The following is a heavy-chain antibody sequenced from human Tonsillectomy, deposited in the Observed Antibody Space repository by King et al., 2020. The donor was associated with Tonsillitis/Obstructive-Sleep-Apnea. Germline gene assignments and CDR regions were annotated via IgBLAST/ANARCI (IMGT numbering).Heavy chain of an antibody. J-gene: IGHJ4*02. V-gene: IGHV3-64D*06. CDR3: VKSLSQGLAPHDC. D-gene: IGHD3-3*02. Sequence: VQLVESGGGLVQPGGSLRLSCSASGFTFSSYSMHWVRQAPGKGLEYVSGINNDGGYTPYADSVKGRFSISRDNSKNTLYLQMNSLRVGDTALYYCVKSLSQGLAPHDCWGRGILVTVSP. CDR2: INNDGGYT. CDR1: GFTFSSYS.